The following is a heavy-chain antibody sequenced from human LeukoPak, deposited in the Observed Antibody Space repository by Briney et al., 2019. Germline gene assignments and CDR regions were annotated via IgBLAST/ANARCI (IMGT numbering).Heavy chain of an antibody. CDR2: IYTSGST. CDR1: GGSFSGYY. Sequence: PSETLSLTCAVYGGSFSGYYWSWIRQPTGKGLEWIGRIYTSGSTNYNPSLKSRVTISVDTSKNQFSLKLSSVTAADTAVYYCARGDGVWGKGTTVTISS. V-gene: IGHV4-59*10. J-gene: IGHJ6*04. CDR3: ARGDGV.